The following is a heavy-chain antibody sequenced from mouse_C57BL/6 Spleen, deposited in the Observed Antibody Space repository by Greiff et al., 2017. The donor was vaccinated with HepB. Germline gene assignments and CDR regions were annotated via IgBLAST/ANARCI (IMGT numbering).Heavy chain of an antibody. V-gene: IGHV1-64*01. CDR3: AGSSSYAMDY. Sequence: QVQLQQPGAELVKPGASVKLSCKASGYTFTSYWMHWVKQRPGQGLEWIGMIHPNSGSTNYNEKFKSKATLAVDKSSSTAYMQLSSLTSADSAVYYCAGSSSYAMDYWGQGTSVTVSS. CDR1: GYTFTSYW. D-gene: IGHD1-1*01. CDR2: IHPNSGST. J-gene: IGHJ4*01.